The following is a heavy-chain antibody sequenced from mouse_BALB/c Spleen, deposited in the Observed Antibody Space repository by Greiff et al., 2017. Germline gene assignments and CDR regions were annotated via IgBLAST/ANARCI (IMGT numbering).Heavy chain of an antibody. D-gene: IGHD4-1*01. CDR1: GFTFSSYG. CDR2: INSNGGST. CDR3: ARDDWAYYFDY. J-gene: IGHJ2*01. V-gene: IGHV5-6-3*01. Sequence: VQLKESGGGLVQPGGSLKLSCAASGFTFSSYGMSWVRQTPDKRLELVATINSNGGSTYYPDSVKGRFTISRDNAKNTLYLQMSSLKSEDTAMYYCARDDWAYYFDYWGQGTTLTVSS.